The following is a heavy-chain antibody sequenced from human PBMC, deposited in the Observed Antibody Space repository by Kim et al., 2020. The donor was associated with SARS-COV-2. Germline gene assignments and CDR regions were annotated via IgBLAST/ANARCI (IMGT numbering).Heavy chain of an antibody. J-gene: IGHJ4*02. CDR2: ISGSGGST. CDR3: AKDLEGGYCSSTSCYYYFDY. CDR1: GFTFSSYA. D-gene: IGHD2-2*01. Sequence: GGSLRLSCAASGFTFSSYAMSWVRQAPGKGLEWVSAISGSGGSTYYADSVKGRFTISRDNSKNTLYLQMNSLRAEDTAVYYCAKDLEGGYCSSTSCYYYFDYWGQGTLVTVSS. V-gene: IGHV3-23*01.